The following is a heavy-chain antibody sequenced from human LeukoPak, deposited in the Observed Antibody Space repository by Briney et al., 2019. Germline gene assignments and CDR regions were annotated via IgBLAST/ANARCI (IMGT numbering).Heavy chain of an antibody. Sequence: SETLSLTCTVSGGSISSYYWSWIRQPPGKGLEWIGYIYYSGSTNYNPSLKSRVTISVDTSKSQFSLKLTSVTPADTAVYYCARGRLAAAPYFDYWGQGTLVTVSS. CDR2: IYYSGST. V-gene: IGHV4-59*01. D-gene: IGHD6-13*01. CDR1: GGSISSYY. CDR3: ARGRLAAAPYFDY. J-gene: IGHJ4*02.